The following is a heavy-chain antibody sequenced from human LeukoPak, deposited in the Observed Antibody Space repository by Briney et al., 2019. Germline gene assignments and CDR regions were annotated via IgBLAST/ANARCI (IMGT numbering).Heavy chain of an antibody. Sequence: SETLSLTCAVYGVSFSGYYWSWIRQPPGKGLEWIGEINHSGSTNYNPSLKSRVTISVDTSKNQFSLKLSSVTAADTAVYYCARTYYYDSSGYYHDAFDIWGQGTMVTVSS. V-gene: IGHV4-34*01. D-gene: IGHD3-22*01. CDR3: ARTYYYDSSGYYHDAFDI. CDR2: INHSGST. J-gene: IGHJ3*02. CDR1: GVSFSGYY.